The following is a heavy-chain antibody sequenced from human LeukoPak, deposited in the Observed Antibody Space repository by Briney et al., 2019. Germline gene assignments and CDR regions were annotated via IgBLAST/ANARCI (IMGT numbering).Heavy chain of an antibody. CDR1: GYTFTSYG. V-gene: IGHV1-18*01. CDR3: ARDRSNSGPYYFDY. CDR2: ISAYNGNT. Sequence: ASVKVSCKASGYTFTSYGISWVRQAPGQGLEWMGWISAYNGNTNYAQKLQGRGTMTTDTSTSTAYMELRSLRSDDTAVYYCARDRSNSGPYYFDYWGQGTLVTVSS. J-gene: IGHJ4*02. D-gene: IGHD6-19*01.